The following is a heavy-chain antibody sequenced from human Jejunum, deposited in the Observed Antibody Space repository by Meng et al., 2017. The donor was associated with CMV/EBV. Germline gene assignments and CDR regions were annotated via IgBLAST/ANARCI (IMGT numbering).Heavy chain of an antibody. CDR1: GFPLSSYG. CDR3: AKEGVGGHFDY. J-gene: IGHJ4*02. Sequence: GESLKISCEASGFPLSSYGIHWDRQAPGKGLEWVTYADSVKGRFTISRDISKNTLFLQMNSLRAEDTAVYYCAKEGVGGHFDYWGQGTLVTVSS. V-gene: IGHV3-30*02. D-gene: IGHD2-8*01.